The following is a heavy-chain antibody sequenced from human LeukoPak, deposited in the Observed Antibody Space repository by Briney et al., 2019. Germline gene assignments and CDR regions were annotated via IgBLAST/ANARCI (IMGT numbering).Heavy chain of an antibody. CDR2: INGDGSTT. Sequence: PGGSLRLSCAASRFTFNNYWMHWVRQAPGKGLVWVSHINGDGSTTNYADSVKGRFTVSRDNAKNTLYLEMNSLRAEDTAVYYCAGDSGDYHGHFYYYYMDVWGKGTTVTISS. CDR1: RFTFNNYW. V-gene: IGHV3-74*01. D-gene: IGHD3-22*01. CDR3: AGDSGDYHGHFYYYYMDV. J-gene: IGHJ6*03.